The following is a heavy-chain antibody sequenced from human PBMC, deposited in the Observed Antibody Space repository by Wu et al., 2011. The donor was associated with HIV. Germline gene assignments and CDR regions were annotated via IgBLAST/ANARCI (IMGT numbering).Heavy chain of an antibody. D-gene: IGHD4-17*01. CDR3: ARVPFTPVTTYSYYYGMDV. Sequence: LVQSGAEVKKPGSSVKVSCKASGGTFSSYGLSWVRQAPGQGLEWMGWINAYNGNTNYPQKFQGRVTMTTDTSTSTAYMELRSLRSDDTAVYYCARVPFTPVTTYSYYYGMDVWGQGTTVTVSS. CDR1: GGTFSSYG. J-gene: IGHJ6*02. V-gene: IGHV1-18*01. CDR2: INAYNGNT.